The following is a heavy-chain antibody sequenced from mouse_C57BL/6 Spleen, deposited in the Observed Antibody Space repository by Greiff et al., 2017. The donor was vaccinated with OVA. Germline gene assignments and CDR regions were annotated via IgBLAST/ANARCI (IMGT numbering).Heavy chain of an antibody. D-gene: IGHD3-3*01. Sequence: DVQLQESGAELVRPGASVKLSCTASGFNIKDDYMHWVKQRPEQGLEWIGWIDPENGDTEYASKFQGKATITADTSSNTAYLQLSSLTSEDTAVYYCTTWGDGEGYWGQGTTLTVSS. CDR2: IDPENGDT. J-gene: IGHJ2*01. V-gene: IGHV14-4*01. CDR1: GFNIKDDY. CDR3: TTWGDGEGY.